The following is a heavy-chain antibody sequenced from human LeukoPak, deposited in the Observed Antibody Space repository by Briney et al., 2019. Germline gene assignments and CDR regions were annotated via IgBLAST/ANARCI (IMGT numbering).Heavy chain of an antibody. D-gene: IGHD5-18*01. J-gene: IGHJ4*02. Sequence: GGSLRLSCAASGFTFSGYAIHWVRQAPGKGLEWVAVISYDGSNKFYADSVKGRFTISRDNSNNTLYLQMNSLRAEDTAIYYCARVGRGYSFKVYYFDYWGQGTLVTVSS. CDR3: ARVGRGYSFKVYYFDY. CDR2: ISYDGSNK. V-gene: IGHV3-30*04. CDR1: GFTFSGYA.